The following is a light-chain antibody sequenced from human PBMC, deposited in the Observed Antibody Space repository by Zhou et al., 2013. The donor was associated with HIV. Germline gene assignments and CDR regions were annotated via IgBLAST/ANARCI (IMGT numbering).Light chain of an antibody. CDR3: QQSYTPLRT. J-gene: IGKJ2*01. CDR1: QSISVY. Sequence: DIQMTQSPSSLSASVGDRVTITCRASQSISVYLNWYQQKAGKAPELLIYAASSLQSGVPSRFSGSGSGTDFTLTIISLQPEDFATYYCQQSYTPLRTFGQGTRLEIK. V-gene: IGKV1-39*01. CDR2: AAS.